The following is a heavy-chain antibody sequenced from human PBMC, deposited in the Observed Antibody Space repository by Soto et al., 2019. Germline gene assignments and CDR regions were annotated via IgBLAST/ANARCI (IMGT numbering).Heavy chain of an antibody. Sequence: PSETLSLTCAVSGGSITSGAYYWTWIRQHPGKGLEWIAYIHYSGRTHYNPSLKSRVTISVDTSNNQFSLKLSSVTAADTAVYYCARYYFDSSDYSNWFDPWGQGTLVTVSS. V-gene: IGHV4-31*11. J-gene: IGHJ5*02. D-gene: IGHD3-22*01. CDR1: GGSITSGAYY. CDR3: ARYYFDSSDYSNWFDP. CDR2: IHYSGRT.